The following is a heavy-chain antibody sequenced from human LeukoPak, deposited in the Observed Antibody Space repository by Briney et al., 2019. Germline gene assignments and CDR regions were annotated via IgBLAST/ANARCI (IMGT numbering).Heavy chain of an antibody. J-gene: IGHJ5*02. CDR3: ARDPAGYYYDSSGYFA. CDR2: IIPILGIA. D-gene: IGHD3-22*01. V-gene: IGHV1-69*04. CDR1: GGTFSSYA. Sequence: SVKVSCKASGGTFSSYAISWVRQAPGQGLERMGRIIPILGIANYAQKFQGRVTITADKSTSTAYMELSSLRSEDTAVYYCARDPAGYYYDSSGYFAWGQGTLVTVSS.